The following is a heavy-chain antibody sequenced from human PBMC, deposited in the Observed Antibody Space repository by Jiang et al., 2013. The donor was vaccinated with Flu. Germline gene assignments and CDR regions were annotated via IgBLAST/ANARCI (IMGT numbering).Heavy chain of an antibody. V-gene: IGHV4-34*01. Sequence: LLKPSETLSLSCRLYGGSLGGHYWSWIRQPPGKGLEWIGEINHSGSTNYNPSLKSRVTISVDTSKNQFSLKLSSVTAADTAVYYCARSGNPTRPRGYWGQGTLVTVSS. CDR1: GGSLGGHY. CDR3: ARSGNPTRPRGY. D-gene: IGHD3-10*01. CDR2: INHSGST. J-gene: IGHJ4*02.